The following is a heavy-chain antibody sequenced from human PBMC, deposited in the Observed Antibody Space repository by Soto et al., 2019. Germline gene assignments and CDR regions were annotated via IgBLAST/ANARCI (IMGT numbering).Heavy chain of an antibody. V-gene: IGHV3-21*01. CDR1: GFIFSNYV. CDR3: ATATVVAATFDF. Sequence: GGSLRLSCAASGFIFSNYVMHWVRQAPGKGLEWVASISSGSSNIYYADSVKGRFTISRDNAKNSLFLQMDSLRAEDSAVYYCATATVVAATFDFWGQGTLVTVSS. CDR2: ISSGSSNI. D-gene: IGHD2-15*01. J-gene: IGHJ4*02.